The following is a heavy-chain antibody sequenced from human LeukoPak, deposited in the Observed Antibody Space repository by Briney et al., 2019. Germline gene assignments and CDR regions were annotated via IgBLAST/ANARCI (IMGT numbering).Heavy chain of an antibody. V-gene: IGHV4-39*01. D-gene: IGHD3-9*01. Sequence: SETLSLTCTVSGGSISSSSYYWGWIRQPPGKGLEWIGSIYYSGSTYYNPSLKSRVSIFMDTSKNQFSLSLNSVTAADTAIYYCARIYDIALDYWGQGTLVTVSS. CDR3: ARIYDIALDY. CDR1: GGSISSSSYY. J-gene: IGHJ4*02. CDR2: IYYSGST.